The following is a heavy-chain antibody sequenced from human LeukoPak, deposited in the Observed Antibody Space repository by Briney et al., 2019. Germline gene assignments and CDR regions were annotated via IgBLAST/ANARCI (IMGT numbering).Heavy chain of an antibody. CDR2: IIPIFGTV. J-gene: IGHJ4*02. V-gene: IGHV1-69*06. Sequence: SVKVSCKASGGTFSSYAISWVRQAPGQGLEWMGGIIPIFGTVNYAQKFQGRVTITADKSTSTAYMELSSLRSEDTAVYYCARSSIIAAAGPYYFDYWGQGTLVTVSS. CDR1: GGTFSSYA. CDR3: ARSSIIAAAGPYYFDY. D-gene: IGHD6-13*01.